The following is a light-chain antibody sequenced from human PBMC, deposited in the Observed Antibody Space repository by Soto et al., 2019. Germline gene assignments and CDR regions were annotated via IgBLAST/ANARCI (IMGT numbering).Light chain of an antibody. CDR2: GAS. V-gene: IGKV3-20*01. CDR3: QQYGGSPRIT. CDR1: QSVSSSF. Sequence: EIVLTQSPGTLSLSPGERDTLSCRASQSVSSSFLAWYQQKPGQAPSLLIYGASNRATGIPDRFSGGGSGTDFTLIINRLEPEDVAIYYCQQYGGSPRITFGQGTRLEIK. J-gene: IGKJ5*01.